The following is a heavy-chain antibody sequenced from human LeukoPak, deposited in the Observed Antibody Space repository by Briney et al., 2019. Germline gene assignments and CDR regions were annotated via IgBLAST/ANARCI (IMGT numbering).Heavy chain of an antibody. CDR2: IRYDGSNK. V-gene: IGHV3-30*02. CDR1: GFTVSSNY. CDR3: AKDPTSGYYYDSSGPGSI. Sequence: PGGSLRLSCAASGFTVSSNYMSWVRQAPGKGLEWVAFIRYDGSNKYYADSVKGRFTIPRDNSKNTLYLQMNSLRAEDTAVYYCAKDPTSGYYYDSSGPGSIWGQGTMVTVSS. J-gene: IGHJ3*02. D-gene: IGHD3-22*01.